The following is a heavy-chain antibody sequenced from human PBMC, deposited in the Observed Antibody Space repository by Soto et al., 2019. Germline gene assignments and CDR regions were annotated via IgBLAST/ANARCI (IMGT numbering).Heavy chain of an antibody. CDR1: GFIFSSSW. Sequence: VGSLRLSCSASGFIFSSSWMTWVRHAPGKGLEWVANVKQDGSEQHYVDSVKGRFTISRDNVKNSLFLQMNSLRAEDTAVYYCVGGSGWVMDYWGQGTLVTVSS. V-gene: IGHV3-7*03. CDR2: VKQDGSEQ. D-gene: IGHD6-19*01. J-gene: IGHJ4*02. CDR3: VGGSGWVMDY.